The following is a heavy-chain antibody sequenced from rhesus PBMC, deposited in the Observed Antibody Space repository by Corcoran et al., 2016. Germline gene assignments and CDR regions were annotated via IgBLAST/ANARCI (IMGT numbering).Heavy chain of an antibody. D-gene: IGHD4-23*01. J-gene: IGHJ4*01. CDR2: IYGSGSST. Sequence: QLQLQESGPGLVKPSETLSVTCAVSGGSISSSYWSWIRQAPGKGLELIGYIYGSGSSTHYNPSLKSRVTLSVDTSKNQLSLKLSSVTTADTAVYYCARTLYSNYLDYWGQGVLVTVSS. CDR1: GGSISSSY. CDR3: ARTLYSNYLDY. V-gene: IGHV4-169*01.